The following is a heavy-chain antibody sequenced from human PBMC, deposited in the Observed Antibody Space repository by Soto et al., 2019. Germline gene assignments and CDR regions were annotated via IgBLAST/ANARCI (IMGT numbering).Heavy chain of an antibody. D-gene: IGHD2-2*01. CDR3: ARAHAPTLPFDY. J-gene: IGHJ4*02. V-gene: IGHV4-59*01. Sequence: SETLSLTCSVAGGSMRNVYWSWIRQPPGQGLEWIGFIFHSGNANYNPSLKSRVTISVDASKNQFSLSLTSLTAADTAVYFCARAHAPTLPFDYWGQGTLVTVSS. CDR1: GGSMRNVY. CDR2: IFHSGNA.